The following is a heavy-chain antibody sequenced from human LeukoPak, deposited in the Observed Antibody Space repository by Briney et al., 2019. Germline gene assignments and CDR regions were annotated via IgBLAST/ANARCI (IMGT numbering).Heavy chain of an antibody. J-gene: IGHJ3*02. CDR2: INWNGGST. V-gene: IGHV3-20*01. Sequence: GGSLRLSCAASGFTFDDYGMSWVRQAPGKGLEWVSGINWNGGSTGYADSVKGRFNISRDNAKNSLYLQMNSLRAEDTALYHCARDDSSSWTQGAFDIWGQGTMVTVSS. CDR1: GFTFDDYG. D-gene: IGHD6-13*01. CDR3: ARDDSSSWTQGAFDI.